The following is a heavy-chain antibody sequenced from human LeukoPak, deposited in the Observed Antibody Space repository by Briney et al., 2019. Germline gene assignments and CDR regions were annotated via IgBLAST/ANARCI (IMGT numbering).Heavy chain of an antibody. D-gene: IGHD3-22*01. J-gene: IGHJ3*02. CDR3: ARDRTTYYYDSSGYYGDAFDI. CDR2: INWNGGST. CDR1: GFTFDDYG. Sequence: PGGSLRLSCAASGFTFDDYGMSWVRQAPGKGLEWASGINWNGGSTGYADSVKGRFTISRDNSKNTLYLQMNSLRAEDTAVYYCARDRTTYYYDSSGYYGDAFDIWGQGTMVTVSS. V-gene: IGHV3-20*04.